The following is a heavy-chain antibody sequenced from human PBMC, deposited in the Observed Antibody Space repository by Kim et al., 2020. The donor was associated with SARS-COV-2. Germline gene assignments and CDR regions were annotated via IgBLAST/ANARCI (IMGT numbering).Heavy chain of an antibody. J-gene: IGHJ4*02. CDR1: GFIFSDYA. CDR2: TARSGDGS. V-gene: IGHV3-64D*06. CDR3: VRYGRDYGAVH. Sequence: GGSLRLSCSASGFIFSDYAMHWVRRAPGKGLEYVSATARSGDGSFFSASVECRFTVSRDNSKKTLYLQMNSLRPEDTSWYYCVRYGRDYGAVHWGQGTLVTVSS. D-gene: IGHD3-10*02.